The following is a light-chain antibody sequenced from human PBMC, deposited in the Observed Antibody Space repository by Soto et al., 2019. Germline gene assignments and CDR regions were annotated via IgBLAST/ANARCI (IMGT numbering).Light chain of an antibody. CDR2: HVS. Sequence: QSALTQPRSVSGSPGQSVTISCTGTSSDVGGYNYVSWYQQHPGKAPKLMIYHVSKWPSGVPDRFSGSKSGNTASLTISGLQAEDEADYYCCSYAGSYGVFGGGTKLTVL. CDR3: CSYAGSYGV. V-gene: IGLV2-11*01. CDR1: SSDVGGYNY. J-gene: IGLJ2*01.